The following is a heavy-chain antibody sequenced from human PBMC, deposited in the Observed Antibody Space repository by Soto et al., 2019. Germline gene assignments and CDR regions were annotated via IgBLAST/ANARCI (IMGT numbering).Heavy chain of an antibody. CDR2: INPNIGGT. V-gene: IGHV1-2*02. D-gene: IGHD3-9*01. J-gene: IGHJ3*01. CDR1: GYTFTAYY. CDR3: AKDSHYDILTGYSRNAIDF. Sequence: GASVKVSCKASGYTFTAYYIHWVRQAPGQGLEWMGWINPNIGGTIYAQKFQGRVTISRDTSITTAYMELSRLTSDDTAEYYCAKDSHYDILTGYSRNAIDFWGQGTMVTVS.